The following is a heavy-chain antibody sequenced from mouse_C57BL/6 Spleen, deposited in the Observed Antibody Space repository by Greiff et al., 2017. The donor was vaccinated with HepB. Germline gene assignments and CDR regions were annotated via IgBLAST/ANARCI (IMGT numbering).Heavy chain of an antibody. D-gene: IGHD4-1*01. CDR3: TRGSSGNWYFDV. J-gene: IGHJ1*03. V-gene: IGHV5-9-1*02. CDR1: GFTFSSYA. Sequence: EVQLMESGEGLVKPGGSLKLSCAASGFTFSSYAMSWVRQTPEKRLEWVAYISSGGDYIYYADTVKGRFTISRDNARNTLYLQMSSLKSEDTAMYYCTRGSSGNWYFDVWGTGTTVTVSS. CDR2: ISSGGDYI.